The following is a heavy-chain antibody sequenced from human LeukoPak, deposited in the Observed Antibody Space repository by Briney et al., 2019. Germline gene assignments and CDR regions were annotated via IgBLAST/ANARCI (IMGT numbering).Heavy chain of an antibody. CDR2: IIPIFGTA. CDR1: GGTFSSYA. CDR3: ARPYNDFWSGSSLYYFDY. J-gene: IGHJ4*02. D-gene: IGHD3-3*01. V-gene: IGHV1-69*05. Sequence: SVKVSCKASGGTFSSYAISWVRQAPGQGLEWMGGIIPIFGTANYAQKFQGRVTITTDESTSTAYMELSSLRSEDTAVYYCARPYNDFWSGSSLYYFDYWGQGTLVTVSS.